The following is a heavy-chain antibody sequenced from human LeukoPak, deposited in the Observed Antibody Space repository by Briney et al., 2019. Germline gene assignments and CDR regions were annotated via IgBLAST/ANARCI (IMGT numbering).Heavy chain of an antibody. V-gene: IGHV1-46*01. CDR2: INPSGGST. CDR3: ARDGTRGRCAFDI. CDR1: GYTFTSYY. Sequence: ASVKVSCKASGYTFTSYYMHWVRQAPGQGLEWMGIINPSGGSTSYAQKFQGRVTMTRDTSTSIVYMELSSLRSEDTAVYYCARDGTRGRCAFDIWGQGTMVTVSS. D-gene: IGHD1-26*01. J-gene: IGHJ3*02.